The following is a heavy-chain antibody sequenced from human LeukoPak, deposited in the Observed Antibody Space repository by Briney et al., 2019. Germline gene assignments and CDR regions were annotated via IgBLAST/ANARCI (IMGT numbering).Heavy chain of an antibody. D-gene: IGHD1-26*01. CDR1: EFTFSSYG. CDR3: ARDWDNYFDF. CDR2: ISYDGSNE. J-gene: IGHJ4*02. Sequence: GRSLRLSSAASEFTFSSYGMHWVRQAPGKGLEWVAVISYDGSNEYYADSVKGRFTISRDNSKNTVYLQMNSLRAEDTAVYYCARDWDNYFDFWGQGTLVTVSS. V-gene: IGHV3-30*03.